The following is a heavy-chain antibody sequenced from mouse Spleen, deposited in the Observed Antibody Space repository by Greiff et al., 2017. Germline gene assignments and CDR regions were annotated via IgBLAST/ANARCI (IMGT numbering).Heavy chain of an antibody. CDR2: IDPETGGT. CDR3: TWDWDRGNYFDY. CDR1: GYTFTDYE. J-gene: IGHJ2*01. Sequence: QVQLQQSGAELVRPGASVTLSCKASGYTFTDYEMHWVKQTPVHGLEWIGAIDPETGGTAYNQKFKGKAILTADKSSSTAYMELRSLTSEDSAVYYCTWDWDRGNYFDYWGQGTTLTVSS. D-gene: IGHD4-1*01. V-gene: IGHV1-15*01.